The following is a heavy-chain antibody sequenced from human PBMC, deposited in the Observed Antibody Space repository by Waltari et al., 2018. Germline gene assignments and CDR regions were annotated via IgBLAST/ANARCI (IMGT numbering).Heavy chain of an antibody. CDR1: GFTFTSSA. V-gene: IGHV1-58*02. CDR2: IVVGSGNT. D-gene: IGHD2-21*02. J-gene: IGHJ6*02. Sequence: QMQLVQSGPEVKKPGTSVKVSCKASGFTFTSSAMPWVRQARGQRLEWIGWIVVGSGNTNYAQKFQERVTITRDMSTSTAYMELSSLRSEDTAVYYCAASGCGGDCYYYYGMDVWGQGTTVTVSS. CDR3: AASGCGGDCYYYYGMDV.